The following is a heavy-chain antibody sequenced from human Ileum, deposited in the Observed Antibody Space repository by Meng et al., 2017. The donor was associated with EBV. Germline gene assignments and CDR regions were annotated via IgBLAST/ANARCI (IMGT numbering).Heavy chain of an antibody. D-gene: IGHD3-10*01. CDR3: ARGNKVSDRGFDY. V-gene: IGHV4-34*01. J-gene: IGHJ4*02. CDR1: GGSFSGYY. Sequence: QVPLQHGGAGLLKPSETLSLPCAVYGGSFSGYYWSWIRQPPGKGLEWIGEINHSGSTNYNPSLKSRVTISVDTSKNQFSLKLSSVTAADTAVYYCARGNKVSDRGFDYWGQGTLVTVSS. CDR2: INHSGST.